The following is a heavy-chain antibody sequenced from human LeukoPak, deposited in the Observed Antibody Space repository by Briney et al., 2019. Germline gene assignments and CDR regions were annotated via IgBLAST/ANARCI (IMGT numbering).Heavy chain of an antibody. CDR1: GFTFSNFA. D-gene: IGHD4-17*01. CDR2: ISGTTGNL. V-gene: IGHV3-23*01. Sequence: PGGSLRLSCSASGFTFSNFAMSWVRQAPGKGLEWVSGISGTTGNLYHADSVKGRFTISRDNSKNTLYLQVHSLRADDTAIYYCAKDRSFYGAPWYFDLWGRGTLVTVSS. CDR3: AKDRSFYGAPWYFDL. J-gene: IGHJ2*01.